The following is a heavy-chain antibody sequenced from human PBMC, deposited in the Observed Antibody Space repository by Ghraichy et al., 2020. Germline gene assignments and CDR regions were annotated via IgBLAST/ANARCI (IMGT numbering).Heavy chain of an antibody. J-gene: IGHJ4*02. V-gene: IGHV1-69*04. D-gene: IGHD1-26*01. Sequence: SVKVSCKASGGTFSSYAISWVRQAPGQGLEWMGRIIPILGIANYAQKFQGRVTITADKSTSTAYMELSSLRSEDTAVYYCARGSTFGGGGYRTLGFDYWGQGTLVTVSS. CDR3: ARGSTFGGGGYRTLGFDY. CDR2: IIPILGIA. CDR1: GGTFSSYA.